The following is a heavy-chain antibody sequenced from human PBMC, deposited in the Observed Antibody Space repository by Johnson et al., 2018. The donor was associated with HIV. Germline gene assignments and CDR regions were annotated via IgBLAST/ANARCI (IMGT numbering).Heavy chain of an antibody. CDR2: IKQDGSEK. CDR1: GFAFSSYG. CDR3: ARDADAFDI. Sequence: VQLVESGGGLVQPGGSLRLSCAASGFAFSSYGMHWVRQAPGKGLEWVANIKQDGSEKYYVDSVKGRFTISRDNSKNTLYLQMNSLRAGDTAVYYCARDADAFDIWGQGTMVTVSS. J-gene: IGHJ3*02. V-gene: IGHV3-7*01.